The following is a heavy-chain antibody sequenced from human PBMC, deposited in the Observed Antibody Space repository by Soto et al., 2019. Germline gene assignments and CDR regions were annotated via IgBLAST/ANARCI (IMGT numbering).Heavy chain of an antibody. V-gene: IGHV3-30-3*01. D-gene: IGHD4-4*01. CDR2: ISYEGSNK. Sequence: GGSLRLSCAASGFTFSSYAMHWVRQAPGTGLEWVAVISYEGSNKYYADSVKGRFTISRVNSKNTLYLQMNGLRTEDTAVYYCARVLGGMATVPFDYWGQGALVTVSS. CDR3: ARVLGGMATVPFDY. CDR1: GFTFSSYA. J-gene: IGHJ4*02.